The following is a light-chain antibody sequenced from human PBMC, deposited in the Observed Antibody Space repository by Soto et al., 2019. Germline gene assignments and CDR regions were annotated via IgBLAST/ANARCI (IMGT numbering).Light chain of an antibody. V-gene: IGKV4-1*01. Sequence: DIVMTQSPDSLAVSLGERATINCKSSQNILYSSNNNNYLAWYQQKPGQPPRLLIYWASTREFGVPDRFSGSGSGTDFTLTISSLLAQDVADYYCHQFYSTPYTFGQGTKLEIK. CDR2: WAS. CDR1: QNILYSSNNNNY. CDR3: HQFYSTPYT. J-gene: IGKJ2*01.